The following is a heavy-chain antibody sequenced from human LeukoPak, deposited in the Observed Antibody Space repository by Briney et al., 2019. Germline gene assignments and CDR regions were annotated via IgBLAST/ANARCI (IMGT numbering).Heavy chain of an antibody. CDR2: IYYSGST. CDR1: GASISSGDYY. V-gene: IGHV4-31*03. D-gene: IGHD2-21*01. CDR3: ARSLVKPYYFDC. J-gene: IGHJ4*02. Sequence: SETLSLTCTVSGASISSGDYYWSWIRQHPGTGLEWLGYIYYSGSTHYNPSLQSRLTISLDTSKNQFSLRLSSVTAADTAVYFCARSLVKPYYFDCWGQGALVTVSS.